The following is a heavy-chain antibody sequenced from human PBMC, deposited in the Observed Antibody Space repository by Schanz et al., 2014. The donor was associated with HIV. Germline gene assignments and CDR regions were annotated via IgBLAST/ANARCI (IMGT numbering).Heavy chain of an antibody. V-gene: IGHV3-33*06. CDR3: AKDQGYDFWSGYYNYYSMDV. CDR2: IWYDGSNK. J-gene: IGHJ6*02. Sequence: QVQLVESGGGVVQPRRSLRLSCAASGFTFSSYGMHWVRQAPGKGLEWVAVIWYDGSNKYYADSVKGRFTISRDNSKNTLYLQMNSLRAEDTALYYCAKDQGYDFWSGYYNYYSMDVWGQGTTVTVSS. D-gene: IGHD3-3*01. CDR1: GFTFSSYG.